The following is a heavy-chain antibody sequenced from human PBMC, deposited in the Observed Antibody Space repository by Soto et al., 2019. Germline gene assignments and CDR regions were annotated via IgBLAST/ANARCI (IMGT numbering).Heavy chain of an antibody. J-gene: IGHJ4*02. V-gene: IGHV3-30-3*01. CDR1: GFTFSDYA. Sequence: QVQLVESGGGVVQPGRSLRLSCAASGFTFSDYAMHWIRQAPGKGLEWVAVISYDGTNKYYADSVRGRFTISRDSSKNTLYLQMKNLRPEGTAVYYCARDPLRERQRGLFDSWGQGILVTVSS. CDR2: ISYDGTNK. CDR3: ARDPLRERQRGLFDS. D-gene: IGHD1-26*01.